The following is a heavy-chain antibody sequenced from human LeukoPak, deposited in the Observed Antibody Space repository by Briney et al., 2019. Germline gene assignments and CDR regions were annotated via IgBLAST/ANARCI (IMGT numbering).Heavy chain of an antibody. Sequence: GGSLRLSCAASGFTFSSYWMSWVRQAPGKGLEWVANIKQDGSEKYYVDSVKGRFTISRDNAKNSLYLQMNSLRAEDTAVYYCARGSYYDSSGYYGAFDIWGQGTMVTVSS. V-gene: IGHV3-7*01. CDR3: ARGSYYDSSGYYGAFDI. D-gene: IGHD3-22*01. CDR2: IKQDGSEK. J-gene: IGHJ3*02. CDR1: GFTFSSYW.